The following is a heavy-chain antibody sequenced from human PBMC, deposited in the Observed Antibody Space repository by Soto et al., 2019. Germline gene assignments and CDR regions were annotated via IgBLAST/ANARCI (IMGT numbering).Heavy chain of an antibody. CDR2: ISYDGSKT. D-gene: IGHD3-22*01. CDR1: GFTFSSYG. V-gene: IGHV3-30*03. Sequence: GSLRLSCAASGFTFSSYGMQWVRQAPGKGLEWVAHISYDGSKTYYADSVKGRFSISRDNSKNTLYLQMNSLRVEDTAVYYCVGGYYYGDYWGQGTLVTVSS. CDR3: VGGYYYGDY. J-gene: IGHJ4*02.